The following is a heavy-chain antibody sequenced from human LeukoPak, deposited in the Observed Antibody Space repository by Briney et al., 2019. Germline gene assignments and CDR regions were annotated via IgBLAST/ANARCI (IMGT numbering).Heavy chain of an antibody. V-gene: IGHV5-51*01. D-gene: IGHD2-2*01. Sequence: GESLKISCKGSGYSFTSYWIGWVRQMPGKGLEWMGSIYPGDPDTRYSPSFPGQVTISADKSISTAHLPWSSLKASDTAMYYCARHGEVVPGGLYYYYMDVWGKGTTVTVSS. CDR1: GYSFTSYW. CDR3: ARHGEVVPGGLYYYYMDV. CDR2: IYPGDPDT. J-gene: IGHJ6*03.